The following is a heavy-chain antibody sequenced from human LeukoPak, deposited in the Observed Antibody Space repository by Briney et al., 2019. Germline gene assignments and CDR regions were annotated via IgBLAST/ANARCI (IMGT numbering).Heavy chain of an antibody. CDR1: GFTFSSYS. D-gene: IGHD3-10*01. CDR3: ARGVPPRWFDP. J-gene: IGHJ5*02. CDR2: ISSSSSYI. V-gene: IGHV3-21*01. Sequence: GGSLRLSCAASGFTFSSYSMNWARQAPGKGLEWVSSISSSSSYIYYADSVKGRFTISRDNAKNSLYLQMNSLRAEDTAVYYCARGVPPRWFDPWGQGTLVTVSS.